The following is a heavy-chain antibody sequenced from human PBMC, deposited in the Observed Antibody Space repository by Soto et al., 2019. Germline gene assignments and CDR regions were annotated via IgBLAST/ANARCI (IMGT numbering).Heavy chain of an antibody. D-gene: IGHD4-17*01. CDR1: GYTFTTHY. CDR3: ASVLVPTKVSTSNWIDS. Sequence: ASVKVSCKASGYTFTTHYMHWVRQAPGQGLEWMGVINPSGGSTNYAQKFQGRVTMTSDTSTSTVYMELSSLTTDDTAVYYCASVLVPTKVSTSNWIDSWGQGTLVTVS. J-gene: IGHJ5*01. CDR2: INPSGGST. V-gene: IGHV1-46*01.